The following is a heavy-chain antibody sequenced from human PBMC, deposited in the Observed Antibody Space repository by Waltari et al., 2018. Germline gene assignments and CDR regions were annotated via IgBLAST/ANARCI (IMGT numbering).Heavy chain of an antibody. CDR1: GFTFSSYS. CDR2: ISSSSSYI. CDR3: ARDRPRTGTPDY. Sequence: EVQLVESGGGLVKPGGSLRLTCAASGFTFSSYSMNWVRQAPGKGLEWVSSISSSSSYIYYADSVKGRFTISRDNAKNSLYLQMNSLRAEDTAVYYWARDRPRTGTPDYWGQGTLVTVSS. V-gene: IGHV3-21*01. J-gene: IGHJ4*02. D-gene: IGHD1-7*01.